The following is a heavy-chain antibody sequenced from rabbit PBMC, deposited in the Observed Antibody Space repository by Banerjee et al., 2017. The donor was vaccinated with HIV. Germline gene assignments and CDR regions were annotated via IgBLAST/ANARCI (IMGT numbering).Heavy chain of an antibody. J-gene: IGHJ4*01. D-gene: IGHD4-1*01. V-gene: IGHV1S40*01. CDR1: GFSFSSSYY. CDR3: ARGDGSSGWGGL. Sequence: QSLEESGGDLVKPGASPTLTCTASGFSFSSSYYMCWVRQAPGKGLEWIGCTNTGSGNTFYASWAKGRFTISKTSSTTVTLQMTSLTAADTATYFCARGDGSSGWGGLWGQGTLVTV. CDR2: TNTGSGNT.